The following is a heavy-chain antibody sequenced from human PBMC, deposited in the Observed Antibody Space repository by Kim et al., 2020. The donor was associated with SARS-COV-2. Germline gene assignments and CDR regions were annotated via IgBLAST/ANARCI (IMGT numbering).Heavy chain of an antibody. CDR3: VNRLYNWYEHTF. CDR1: GFIFNNYG. V-gene: IGHV3-23*01. D-gene: IGHD1-20*01. Sequence: GGSQRLSCAASGFIFNNYGMSWVRQTPGKGLEWVSGVSPTGDKTFYADSVRGRFTISRDSAKNTVFLHMNNLGVEDTATYYCVNRLYNWYEHTFWGQGTL. CDR2: VSPTGDKT. J-gene: IGHJ4*02.